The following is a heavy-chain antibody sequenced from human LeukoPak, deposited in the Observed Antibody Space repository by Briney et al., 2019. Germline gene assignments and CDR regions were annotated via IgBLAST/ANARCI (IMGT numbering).Heavy chain of an antibody. CDR3: AKEYQLLSASFDY. V-gene: IGHV3-23*01. Sequence: GGSLRLSCAASAFSFSNYNMSWVRQAPGKGLEWVSAISGSGGSTYYADSVKGRFTISRDNSKNTLYLQMNSLRAEDTAVYYCAKEYQLLSASFDYWGQGTLVTVSS. CDR2: ISGSGGST. CDR1: AFSFSNYN. J-gene: IGHJ4*02. D-gene: IGHD2-2*01.